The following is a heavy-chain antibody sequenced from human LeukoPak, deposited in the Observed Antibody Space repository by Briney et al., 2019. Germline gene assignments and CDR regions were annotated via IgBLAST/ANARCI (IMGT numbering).Heavy chain of an antibody. D-gene: IGHD6-19*01. CDR1: EFSLSSHS. CDR3: ATGSGWFPGSY. J-gene: IGHJ4*02. V-gene: IGHV3-21*01. Sequence: GGSLRLSCAASEFSLSSHSMNWIRQAPGKGLELVSSITISSSFIYYADSVKGRFTISRDNAKNTLFLQMSSLRDEDTAVYYCATGSGWFPGSYWGQGSLVTVS. CDR2: ITISSSFI.